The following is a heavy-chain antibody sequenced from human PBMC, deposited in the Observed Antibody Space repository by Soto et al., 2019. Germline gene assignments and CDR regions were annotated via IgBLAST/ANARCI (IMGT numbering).Heavy chain of an antibody. V-gene: IGHV3-23*01. CDR2: ISDSGGRT. D-gene: IGHD6-6*01. CDR1: GFSFSSYA. Sequence: PGEALKISCAASGFSFSSYAMSWVRQAPGKGLEWVSAISDSGGRTYYADSVKGRFTISRDNSKNTLYLQMSRLRSDDTAVYYCARDLIAARRWGAGPYYYYYGMDVWGQGTTVTVSS. J-gene: IGHJ6*02. CDR3: ARDLIAARRWGAGPYYYYYGMDV.